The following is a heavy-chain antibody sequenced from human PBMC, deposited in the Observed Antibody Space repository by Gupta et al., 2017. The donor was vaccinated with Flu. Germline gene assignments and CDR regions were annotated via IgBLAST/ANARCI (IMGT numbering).Heavy chain of an antibody. Sequence: RQAPGKGLEWVSAISGRGETTYYADSLRGRFTISRDNSKNTVYLQMNSLGAEDTAIYYCAKDLLTNSGYFLEYWGQGTLVTVSS. D-gene: IGHD3-22*01. V-gene: IGHV3-23*01. CDR2: ISGRGETT. J-gene: IGHJ4*02. CDR3: AKDLLTNSGYFLEY.